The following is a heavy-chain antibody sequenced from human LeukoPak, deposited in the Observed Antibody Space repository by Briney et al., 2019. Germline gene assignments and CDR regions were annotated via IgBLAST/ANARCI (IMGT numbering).Heavy chain of an antibody. CDR2: INGNTGDT. J-gene: IGHJ5*02. D-gene: IGHD6-19*01. CDR3: ARDGAVTGSYNWFDP. CDR1: GYTLTGYY. Sequence: ASVKHSCKASGYTLTGYYMHWVRQAPGQGLEWMGWINGNTGDTRYAEKFQGRVTMTRDTSINTAYMEVRSLTSDDSAVYYCARDGAVTGSYNWFDPWGQGTLDPVSS. V-gene: IGHV1-2*02.